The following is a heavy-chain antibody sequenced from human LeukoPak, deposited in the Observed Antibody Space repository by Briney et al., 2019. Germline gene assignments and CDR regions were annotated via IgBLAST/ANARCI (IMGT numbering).Heavy chain of an antibody. CDR1: GYTFTGYY. D-gene: IGHD3-22*01. CDR2: INPNSGGT. Sequence: ASVKVSCKASGYTFTGYYMHWVRQAPGQGLEWMGWINPNSGGTNYAQKFQGRVSMTTDTSTSTAYMELRGLRSDDTAVYYCARPNYYDSSGAAFDIWGQGTMVTVSS. V-gene: IGHV1-2*02. CDR3: ARPNYYDSSGAAFDI. J-gene: IGHJ3*02.